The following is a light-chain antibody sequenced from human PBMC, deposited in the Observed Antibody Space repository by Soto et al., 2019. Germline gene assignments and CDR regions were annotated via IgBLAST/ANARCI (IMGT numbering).Light chain of an antibody. V-gene: IGLV1-36*01. CDR2: YDD. J-gene: IGLJ2*01. CDR3: AAWDDSLNVAG. Sequence: QSVLTQPPSVSEAPRQRVTISCSGSSSNIGNNAVNWYQQLPGKAPKLLIYYDDLLPSGVSDRFSGSKSGTSASLAISGLQSEDEADYYCAAWDDSLNVAGFCGGTKVTVL. CDR1: SSNIGNNA.